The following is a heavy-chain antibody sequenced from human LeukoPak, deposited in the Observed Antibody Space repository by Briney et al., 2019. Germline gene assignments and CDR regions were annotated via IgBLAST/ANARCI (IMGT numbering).Heavy chain of an antibody. CDR3: AKGACTSTSCYADDY. J-gene: IGHJ4*02. CDR1: GFTFRSYA. V-gene: IGHV3-23*01. CDR2: INGSGGST. Sequence: GGSLRLSCAASGFTFRSYAMSWVRQAPGKGLEWVSDINGSGGSTYYADSVKGRFTISRDNSKNTLYPQMNSLRAEDTAVYYCAKGACTSTSCYADDYWGQGTLVTVSS. D-gene: IGHD2-2*01.